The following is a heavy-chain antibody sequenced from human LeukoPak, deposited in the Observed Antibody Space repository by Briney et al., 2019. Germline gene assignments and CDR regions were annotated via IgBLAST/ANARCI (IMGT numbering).Heavy chain of an antibody. CDR1: GFTFSSYA. V-gene: IGHV4-34*01. J-gene: IGHJ4*02. CDR3: ARGLIHRTYGDYTVP. CDR2: INHSGST. D-gene: IGHD4-17*01. Sequence: GSLRLSCAASGFTFSSYATHWVRQAPGKGLEWIGEINHSGSTNYNPSLKSRVTISVDTSKNQFSLKLSSVTAADTAVYYCARGLIHRTYGDYTVPWGQGTLVTVSS.